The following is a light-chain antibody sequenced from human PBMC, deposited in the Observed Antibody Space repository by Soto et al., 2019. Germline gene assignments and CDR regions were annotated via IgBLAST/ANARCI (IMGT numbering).Light chain of an antibody. J-gene: IGLJ1*01. V-gene: IGLV1-40*01. CDR2: GNS. CDR1: SSNIGAGYD. CDR3: QSYDSSLSGSGV. Sequence: QSVLTQPPSVSGAPGQRVTISCTGSSSNIGAGYDVHWYQQLPGTAPKLLIYGNSNRPSGVPDRCSGAKSGTSAALAITGVQADDEADYYCQSYDSSLSGSGVFGTGTKLTVL.